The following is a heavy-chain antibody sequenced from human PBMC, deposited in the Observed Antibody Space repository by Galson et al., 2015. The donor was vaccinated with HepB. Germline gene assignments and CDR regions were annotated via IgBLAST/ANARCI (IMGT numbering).Heavy chain of an antibody. CDR1: GFSLSTSGVG. CDR3: AHSGGYYYGSGSYPIDY. D-gene: IGHD3-10*01. V-gene: IGHV2-5*01. Sequence: PALVKPTQTLTLTCTFSGFSLSTSGVGVGWIRLPPGKALEWLALIYWNDDKRYSPSLKSRLTITKDTSKNQVVHTMTNMDPVDTATYYCAHSGGYYYGSGSYPIDYWGQGTLVTVSS. CDR2: IYWNDDK. J-gene: IGHJ4*02.